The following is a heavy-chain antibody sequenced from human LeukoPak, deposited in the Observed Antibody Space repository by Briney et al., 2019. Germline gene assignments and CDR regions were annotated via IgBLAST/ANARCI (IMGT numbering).Heavy chain of an antibody. V-gene: IGHV1-69*05. J-gene: IGHJ5*02. CDR2: IILIFGTA. CDR3: ARGDYYGSGSYYPPLPNWFDP. CDR1: GGTFSSYP. Sequence: SLKDSCKPPGGTFSSYPTSGGRQAPQQGLGWVAQIILIFGTANYAQKFQGRVTITTDESTSTAYMELSSLRSEDTAVYYCARGDYYGSGSYYPPLPNWFDPWGQGTLVTVSS. D-gene: IGHD3-10*01.